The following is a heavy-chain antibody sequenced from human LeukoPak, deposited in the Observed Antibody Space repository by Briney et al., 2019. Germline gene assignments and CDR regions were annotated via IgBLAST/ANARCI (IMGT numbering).Heavy chain of an antibody. CDR1: GGSISSGDYY. J-gene: IGHJ4*02. Sequence: PSETLSLTCTVSGGSISSGDYYWSWIRQPPGKGLEWIGYIYYSGSTYYNPSLKSRVTISVDTSKNQFSLKLSSVTAADTAVYYFAQASPLYETVYYDFWSGYYLGYFDYWGQGTLVTVSS. CDR2: IYYSGST. D-gene: IGHD3-3*01. V-gene: IGHV4-30-4*01. CDR3: AQASPLYETVYYDFWSGYYLGYFDY.